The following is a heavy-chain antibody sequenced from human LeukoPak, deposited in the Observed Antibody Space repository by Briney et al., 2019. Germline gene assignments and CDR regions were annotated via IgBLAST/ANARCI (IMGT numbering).Heavy chain of an antibody. V-gene: IGHV3-74*01. Sequence: PGGSLRLSCAASGFTFSSYWMHWVRQAPGKGLVWVSRINSDGSSTSYADSVKGRFTISRDNAKNTVYLQMNSLRAEDTAVYYCASYYGSGSYFDYWGQGTLVTVSS. D-gene: IGHD3-10*01. CDR1: GFTFSSYW. J-gene: IGHJ4*02. CDR3: ASYYGSGSYFDY. CDR2: INSDGSST.